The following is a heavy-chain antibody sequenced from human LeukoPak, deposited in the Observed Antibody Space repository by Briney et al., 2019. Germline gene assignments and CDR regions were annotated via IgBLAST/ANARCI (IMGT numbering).Heavy chain of an antibody. CDR2: INPNSGGT. D-gene: IGHD3-10*01. CDR1: GYTFTGYY. CDR3: ARGLYYYGSGSYYGGLFDY. Sequence: GASVKVSCKASGYTFTGYYMHWVRQAPGQGLEWMGWINPNSGGTNYAQKFQGRVTMTRDTSISTAYMELSRLRSDDTAVYYCARGLYYYGSGSYYGGLFDYWGQGTLVTVSS. V-gene: IGHV1-2*02. J-gene: IGHJ4*02.